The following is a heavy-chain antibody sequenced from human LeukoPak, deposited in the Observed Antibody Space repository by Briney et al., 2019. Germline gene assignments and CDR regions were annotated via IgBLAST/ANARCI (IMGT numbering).Heavy chain of an antibody. Sequence: SETLSLTCTVSGGSISSYYWSWIRQSPGKGLEWIGYISYSGSTNYNPSLKSRVTMSVDTSKNQFSLKLTSVTAADTAVYYCARDCIVGAFWYAFDIWGQGTMVTVSS. V-gene: IGHV4-59*01. CDR2: ISYSGST. D-gene: IGHD1-26*01. CDR1: GGSISSYY. J-gene: IGHJ3*02. CDR3: ARDCIVGAFWYAFDI.